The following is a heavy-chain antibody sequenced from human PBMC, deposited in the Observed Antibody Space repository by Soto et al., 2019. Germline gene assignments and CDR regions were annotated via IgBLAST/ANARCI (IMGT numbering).Heavy chain of an antibody. D-gene: IGHD2-2*01. J-gene: IGHJ6*02. Sequence: SETLSLTCAVSGGCISSPNWWSWVRQPPGKGLEWIGEIFHSGNTNYNPSLSSRVTMSVDIAKNQFSLKLTSATAADTAVYFCARDTSPLGVNDPGIVLVPATYGMDVWGQGTSVT. V-gene: IGHV4-4*02. CDR3: ARDTSPLGVNDPGIVLVPATYGMDV. CDR2: IFHSGNT. CDR1: GGCISSPNW.